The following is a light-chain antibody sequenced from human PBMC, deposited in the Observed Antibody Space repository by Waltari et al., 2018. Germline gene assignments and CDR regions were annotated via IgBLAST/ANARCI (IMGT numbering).Light chain of an antibody. CDR1: NLGSKY. CDR2: YDS. CDR3: QVWDSTSDHPL. Sequence: SYELTQPPSVSLSPGQTARITCGGGNLGSKYVHGDPQQPAQAPLLVIYYDSDRPSGIPERFAGSKSGTTATLTISGVEAGDEADYYCQVWDSTSDHPLFGGGTRLTVL. V-gene: IGLV3-21*01. J-gene: IGLJ2*01.